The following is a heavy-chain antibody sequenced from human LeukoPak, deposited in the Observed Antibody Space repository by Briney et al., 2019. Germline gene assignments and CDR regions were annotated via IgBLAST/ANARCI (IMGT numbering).Heavy chain of an antibody. Sequence: SVKVSCKASGGTFSSYTISWVRQAPGQGLEWMGRIIPILGIANYAQKFQGRVTITADKSTSTAYMELSSLRSEDTAVYYCAREGSDYGGNQRKNYYYYGMDVWGQGTTVTVSS. V-gene: IGHV1-69*04. CDR3: AREGSDYGGNQRKNYYYYGMDV. CDR1: GGTFSSYT. CDR2: IIPILGIA. D-gene: IGHD4-23*01. J-gene: IGHJ6*02.